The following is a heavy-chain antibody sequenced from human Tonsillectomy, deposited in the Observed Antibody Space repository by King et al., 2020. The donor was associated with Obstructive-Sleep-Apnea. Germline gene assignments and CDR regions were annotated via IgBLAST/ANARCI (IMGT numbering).Heavy chain of an antibody. CDR1: GVSISSGDYY. D-gene: IGHD2-21*02. V-gene: IGHV4-30-4*01. Sequence: VQLQESGPGLVKPSQTLSLACTVSGVSISSGDYYWSWIRQPPGKGLEWIGYISYSGNTFYNPSLESRLALSIDTSKNQFSLKLSSMTAADTAVYYCARDNTPYCGTDCLDYWGQGTLVTVSS. CDR3: ARDNTPYCGTDCLDY. CDR2: ISYSGNT. J-gene: IGHJ4*02.